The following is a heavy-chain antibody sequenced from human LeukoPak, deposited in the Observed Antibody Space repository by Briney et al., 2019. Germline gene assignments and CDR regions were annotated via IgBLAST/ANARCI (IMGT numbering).Heavy chain of an antibody. V-gene: IGHV4-61*05. Sequence: PSETLSLTCTVSGGSISSSSYYWSWIRQPPGKGLEWIGCIYNSGSTSYHSGNTKFNPSLKSRVTLSVDTSKNQFSLKLSSVTAADTAVYYCAGTLGYCSSTSCPGDYWGQGTLVTVSP. CDR1: GGSISSSSYY. CDR2: IYNSGSTSYHSGNT. J-gene: IGHJ4*02. CDR3: AGTLGYCSSTSCPGDY. D-gene: IGHD2-2*01.